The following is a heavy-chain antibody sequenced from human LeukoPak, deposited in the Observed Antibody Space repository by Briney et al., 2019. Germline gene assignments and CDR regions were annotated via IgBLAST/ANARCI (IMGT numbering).Heavy chain of an antibody. V-gene: IGHV3-7*03. Sequence: GGSLRLSCAVSGFNFRDHWMDWVRQAPGKGREWVGHVKNDGSESYYLDSLPGRFSISRDDTNNALYQQTNSLRVEDTAVYYCAKNTAWFHLDQWGQRPLVPVSS. CDR2: VKNDGSES. D-gene: IGHD5-18*01. CDR3: AKNTAWFHLDQ. J-gene: IGHJ4*02. CDR1: GFNFRDHW.